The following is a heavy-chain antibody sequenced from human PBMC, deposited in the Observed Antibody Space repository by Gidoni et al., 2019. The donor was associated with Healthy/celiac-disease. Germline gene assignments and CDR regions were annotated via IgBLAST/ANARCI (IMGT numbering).Heavy chain of an antibody. J-gene: IGHJ4*02. V-gene: IGHV3-23*01. CDR1: GFTFSSYA. D-gene: IGHD6-19*01. Sequence: EVQLLESGGGLVQPGGSLRLSCAASGFTFSSYAMRWVRQAPGKGLEWVSAISGSGGSTYYADSVKGRFTISRDNSKNTLYLQMNSLRAEDTAVYYCVGGVRSGWYINYWGQGTLVTVSS. CDR3: VGGVRSGWYINY. CDR2: ISGSGGST.